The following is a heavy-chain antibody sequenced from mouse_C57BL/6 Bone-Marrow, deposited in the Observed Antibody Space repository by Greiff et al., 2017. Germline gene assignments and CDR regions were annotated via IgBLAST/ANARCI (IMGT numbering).Heavy chain of an antibody. CDR1: GFTFSSYT. J-gene: IGHJ2*01. CDR3: ARHWGY. V-gene: IGHV5-9*01. CDR2: ISGGGGNT. Sequence: EVQRVESGGGLVKPGGSLKLSCAASGFTFSSYTMSWVRQTPEKRLEWVATISGGGGNTYYPDSVKGRFTISRDNAKNTLYLQMSSLRSEDTALYYCARHWGYWGQGTTLTVSS.